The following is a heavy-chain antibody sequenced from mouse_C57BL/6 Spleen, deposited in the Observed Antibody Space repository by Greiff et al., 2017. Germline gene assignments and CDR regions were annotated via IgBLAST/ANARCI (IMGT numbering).Heavy chain of an antibody. V-gene: IGHV1-64*01. CDR2: IHPNSGST. CDR1: GYTFTSYW. D-gene: IGHD2-3*01. CDR3: ARGVYDGYYDAMDD. J-gene: IGHJ4*01. Sequence: QVQLQQPGAELVKPGASVKLSCKASGYTFTSYWMHWVKQRPGQGLEWIGMIHPNSGSTNYNEKFKSKATLTVDKSSSTAYMQLSSLTSEDSAVYYCARGVYDGYYDAMDDWGQGTSVTVSS.